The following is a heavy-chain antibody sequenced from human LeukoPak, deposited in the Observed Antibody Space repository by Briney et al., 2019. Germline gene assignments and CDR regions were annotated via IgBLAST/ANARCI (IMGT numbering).Heavy chain of an antibody. CDR3: ASQCSGPGPAYYYYYGMDV. CDR1: GYTFTGYY. V-gene: IGHV1-2*02. CDR2: INPNSGGT. J-gene: IGHJ6*02. Sequence: ASVKVSCKASGYTFTGYYMHWVRQAPGQGLEWMGWINPNSGGTNYAQKFQGRVTMTRDTSISTAYMELSRLRSDDTAVYYCASQCSGPGPAYYYYYGMDVWGQGTTVTVSS. D-gene: IGHD6-19*01.